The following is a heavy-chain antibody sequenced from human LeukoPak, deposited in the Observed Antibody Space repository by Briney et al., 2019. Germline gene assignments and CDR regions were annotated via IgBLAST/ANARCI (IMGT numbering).Heavy chain of an antibody. CDR3: ARVDHVDTAMVFDY. Sequence: PSETLSLTCAVYGGSFSGYYWSWIRQPPGKGLGWIGEINHSGSTNYNPSLKSRVTISVDTSKNQFSLKLSSVTAADTAVYYCARVDHVDTAMVFDYWGQGTLVTVSS. V-gene: IGHV4-34*01. CDR2: INHSGST. D-gene: IGHD5-18*01. J-gene: IGHJ4*02. CDR1: GGSFSGYY.